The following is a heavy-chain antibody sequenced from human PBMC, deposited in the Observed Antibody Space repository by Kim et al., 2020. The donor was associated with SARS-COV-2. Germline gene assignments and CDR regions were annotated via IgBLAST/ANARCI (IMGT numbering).Heavy chain of an antibody. D-gene: IGHD5-18*01. J-gene: IGHJ4*02. V-gene: IGHV4-59*13. CDR1: GGSISSYY. CDR3: ARGGTAMVKNFDY. Sequence: SETLSLTCTVSGGSISSYYWSWIRQPPGKGLEWIGYIYYSGSTNYNPSLKSRVTISVDTSKNQFSLKLSSVTAADTAVYYCARGGTAMVKNFDYWGQGTLVTVSS. CDR2: IYYSGST.